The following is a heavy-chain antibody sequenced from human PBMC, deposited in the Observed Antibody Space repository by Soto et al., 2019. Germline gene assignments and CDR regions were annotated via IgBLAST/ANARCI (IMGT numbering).Heavy chain of an antibody. Sequence: EVQLVHSGAEVKKPGESLRISCKGSGYSFTSYWISWVRPMPGKGLEWMWRIDPSDYYTNYSPSFQGHVTISADKSISNADLQWSSLKASDTAMYYCARQGEGYSYYPDYWGQGTLVTVSS. CDR2: IDPSDYYT. D-gene: IGHD2-15*01. J-gene: IGHJ4*02. V-gene: IGHV5-10-1*01. CDR3: ARQGEGYSYYPDY. CDR1: GYSFTSYW.